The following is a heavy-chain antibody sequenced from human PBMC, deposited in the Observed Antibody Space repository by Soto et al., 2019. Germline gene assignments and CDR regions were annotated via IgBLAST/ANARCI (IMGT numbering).Heavy chain of an antibody. D-gene: IGHD3-3*01. Sequence: PGESLKISCKGSGYSFTSYWISWVRQMPGKGLEWMGRIDPSDSYTNYSPSFQGHVTISADKSISTAYLQWSSLKASDTAMYYCARRLPNYDFWSGYYTHGMDVWGQGTTVTVSS. J-gene: IGHJ6*02. CDR2: IDPSDSYT. CDR3: ARRLPNYDFWSGYYTHGMDV. V-gene: IGHV5-10-1*01. CDR1: GYSFTSYW.